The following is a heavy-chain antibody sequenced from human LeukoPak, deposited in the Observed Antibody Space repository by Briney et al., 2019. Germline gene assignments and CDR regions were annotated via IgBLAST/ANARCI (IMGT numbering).Heavy chain of an antibody. CDR3: ARDPYYYGSGNRVWYFDL. D-gene: IGHD3-10*01. CDR2: ISYDGSNK. CDR1: GFTFSSYA. Sequence: GGSLRLSCAASGFTFSSYAMHWVRQAPGKGLEWVAVISYDGSNKYYADSVKGRFTISRDNSKNTLYLQMNSLRAEDTAVYYCARDPYYYGSGNRVWYFDLWGRGTLVTVSS. J-gene: IGHJ2*01. V-gene: IGHV3-30-3*01.